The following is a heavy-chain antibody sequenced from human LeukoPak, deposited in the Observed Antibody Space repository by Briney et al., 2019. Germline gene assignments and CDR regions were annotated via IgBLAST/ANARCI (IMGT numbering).Heavy chain of an antibody. Sequence: GASVKLSCKASGYTFTGYYMHWVRQAPGHGLEWMGWINPNSGGTNYAQKFQGRVTMTRDASISTAYMELSRLRSDDTAVYYCAVYGSGSYYKGYYFDYWGQGTLVTVSS. CDR1: GYTFTGYY. D-gene: IGHD3-10*01. J-gene: IGHJ4*02. CDR3: AVYGSGSYYKGYYFDY. V-gene: IGHV1-2*02. CDR2: INPNSGGT.